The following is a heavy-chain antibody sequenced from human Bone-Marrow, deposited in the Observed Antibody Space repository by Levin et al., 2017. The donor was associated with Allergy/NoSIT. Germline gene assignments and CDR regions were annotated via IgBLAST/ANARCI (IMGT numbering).Heavy chain of an antibody. CDR2: IIPIFGAA. CDR3: ARDLTQVGFDY. D-gene: IGHD1-26*01. J-gene: IGHJ4*02. Sequence: GGSLRLSCKSSGGTFSTYTVSWVRQAPGQGLEWMGGIIPIFGAANYAQKFRGRVTITADESTSTVYMELTRLTSEDTAMYYCARDLTQVGFDYWGQGTLVTVSS. CDR1: GGTFSTYT. V-gene: IGHV1-69*01.